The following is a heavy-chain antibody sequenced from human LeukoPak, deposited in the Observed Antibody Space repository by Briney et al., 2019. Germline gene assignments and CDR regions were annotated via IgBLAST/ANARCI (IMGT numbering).Heavy chain of an antibody. J-gene: IGHJ4*02. CDR2: ISGSGGST. Sequence: GGSLRLSCAASGFTFSSYAMSWVRQAPGKGLEWVSAISGSGGSTYYAASVKGRFTISRDNSKNTLYLQMNSLRAEDTAVYYCAKSLTVGYSYTSEDYWGQGTLVTVSS. D-gene: IGHD5-18*01. CDR3: AKSLTVGYSYTSEDY. V-gene: IGHV3-23*01. CDR1: GFTFSSYA.